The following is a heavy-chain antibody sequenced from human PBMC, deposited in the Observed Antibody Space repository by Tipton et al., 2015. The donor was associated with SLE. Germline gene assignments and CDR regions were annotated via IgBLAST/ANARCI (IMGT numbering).Heavy chain of an antibody. CDR2: ISGYNGDT. CDR3: AREGTTGYPHDY. D-gene: IGHD3-9*01. J-gene: IGHJ4*02. CDR1: GYKFISYG. Sequence: QSGAEVKKPGASVKVSCKASGYKFISYGISWVRQAPGQGLEWMGWISGYNGDTIYAQKLQGRVTLTTDTSTSTAYMDLRSLTSDDTAVYYCAREGTTGYPHDYWGQGTLVTVSS. V-gene: IGHV1-18*01.